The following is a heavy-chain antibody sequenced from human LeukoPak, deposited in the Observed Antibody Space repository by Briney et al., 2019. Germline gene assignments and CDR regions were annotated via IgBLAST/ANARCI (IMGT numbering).Heavy chain of an antibody. CDR3: AKDRCSNGIGCLYYYMDV. CDR2: IYSGGST. CDR1: GFTVSSNY. V-gene: IGHV3-66*02. D-gene: IGHD2-8*01. Sequence: GGSLRLSCAASGFTVSSNYMSWVRQAPGKGLEWVSVIYSGGSTYYADSVKGRFSISRDNSKNMLNLQMNSLRAEDTAVYYCAKDRCSNGIGCLYYYMDVWGKGSTVTIYS. J-gene: IGHJ6*03.